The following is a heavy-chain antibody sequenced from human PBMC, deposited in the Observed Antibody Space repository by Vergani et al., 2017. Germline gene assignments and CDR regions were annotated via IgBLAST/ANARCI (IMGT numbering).Heavy chain of an antibody. Sequence: QVQLVQSGAEVKKPGASVKVSCKASGYTFTGYYMHWVRQAPGQGLEWMGWINPNSGGTEYAQKFQGRVAMTRDSSISTAYMELSRLRSDDTALYYCARGSWGSAFDIWGQGTMVTVSS. CDR1: GYTFTGYY. CDR2: INPNSGGT. CDR3: ARGSWGSAFDI. J-gene: IGHJ3*02. D-gene: IGHD2-15*01. V-gene: IGHV1-2*02.